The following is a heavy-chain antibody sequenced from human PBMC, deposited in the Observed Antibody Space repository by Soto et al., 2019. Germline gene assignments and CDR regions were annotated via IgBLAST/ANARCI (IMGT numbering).Heavy chain of an antibody. D-gene: IGHD2-2*01. V-gene: IGHV3-21*01. Sequence: PGGSLRLSCAASGFTFSSYSMNWVRQAPGKGLGWVSSISSSSSYIYYADSVKGRFTISRDNAKNSLYLQMNSLSAEETAVYSCARWLDCSSTSCYYYYYYGMDVWGQGTTVTVSS. CDR1: GFTFSSYS. CDR3: ARWLDCSSTSCYYYYYYGMDV. J-gene: IGHJ6*02. CDR2: ISSSSSYI.